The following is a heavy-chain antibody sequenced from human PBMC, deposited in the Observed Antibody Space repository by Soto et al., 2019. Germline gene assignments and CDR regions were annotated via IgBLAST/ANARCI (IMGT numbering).Heavy chain of an antibody. CDR3: TTVGKVSGSYYNMYYYYYMDV. CDR1: GFTFSNAW. J-gene: IGHJ6*03. D-gene: IGHD3-10*01. Sequence: GGSLRLSCAASGFTFSNAWMSWVRQAPGKGLEWVGRIKSKTDGGTTDYAAPEKGRFTISRDDSKNTLYLQMNSLKTEDTAVYYCTTVGKVSGSYYNMYYYYYMDVWGKGTTVTVSS. V-gene: IGHV3-15*01. CDR2: IKSKTDGGTT.